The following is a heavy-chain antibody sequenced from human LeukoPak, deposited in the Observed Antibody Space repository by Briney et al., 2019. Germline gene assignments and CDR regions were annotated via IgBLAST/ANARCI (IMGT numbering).Heavy chain of an antibody. CDR1: GYTFTGYY. D-gene: IGHD6-6*01. CDR3: ARDRNSGSSLDI. V-gene: IGHV1-2*02. CDR2: IYPYSGDT. Sequence: GASVTVSCKASGYTFTGYYIHWVRQAPGQGLEWMGWIYPYSGDTNYAQNFQGRVTMTRDTSISTAYMELSSLKSDDTAVYYCARDRNSGSSLDIWGQGTLFTVSS. J-gene: IGHJ3*02.